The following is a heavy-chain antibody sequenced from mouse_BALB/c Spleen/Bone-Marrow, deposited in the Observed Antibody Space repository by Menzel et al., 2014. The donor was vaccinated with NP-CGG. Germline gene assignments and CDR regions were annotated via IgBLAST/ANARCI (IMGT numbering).Heavy chain of an antibody. J-gene: IGHJ1*01. CDR2: INPDSSTI. V-gene: IGHV4-1*02. Sequence: EVKLVESGGGLVQPGGSLKLSCAASGFNFSGYWMSWVRQAPGKGLEWIGEINPDSSTINYTPSLKDKFIISRDNAKNPLYLQMSKVRSEDTALYYCARLNYYGSLFVWGAGTTVTVSS. CDR1: GFNFSGYW. D-gene: IGHD1-1*01. CDR3: ARLNYYGSLFV.